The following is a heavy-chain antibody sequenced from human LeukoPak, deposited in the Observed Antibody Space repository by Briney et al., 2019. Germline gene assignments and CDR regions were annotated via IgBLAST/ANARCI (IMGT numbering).Heavy chain of an antibody. CDR2: ISSSSTTI. CDR1: GFTFSSYS. V-gene: IGHV3-48*01. D-gene: IGHD6-19*01. CDR3: AKGDVAGPPGYFDY. J-gene: IGHJ4*02. Sequence: GGSLRLSCAASGFTFSSYSMNWVRQAPGKGLECVSYISSSSTTIYYADSVKGRFTISRDNAKNSLYLQMNSLRAEDTAVYYCAKGDVAGPPGYFDYWGQGTLVTVSS.